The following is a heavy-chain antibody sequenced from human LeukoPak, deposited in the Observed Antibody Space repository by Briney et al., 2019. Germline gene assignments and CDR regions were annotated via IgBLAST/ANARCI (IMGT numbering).Heavy chain of an antibody. J-gene: IGHJ6*02. Sequence: ASVKVSCKASGGTFSSYAISWVRQAPGQGLVWVGRVIPILGIANYAQKFQGRVTITADKSTSTAYMELSRLRSDDTAVYYCARVPYYYGSGSYPYGMDVWGQGTTVTVSS. CDR1: GGTFSSYA. D-gene: IGHD3-10*01. CDR2: VIPILGIA. CDR3: ARVPYYYGSGSYPYGMDV. V-gene: IGHV1-69*04.